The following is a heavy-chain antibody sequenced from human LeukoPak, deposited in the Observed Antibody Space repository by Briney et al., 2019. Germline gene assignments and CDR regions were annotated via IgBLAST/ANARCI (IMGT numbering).Heavy chain of an antibody. CDR2: ISAYNGNT. CDR3: ARESITMVRGVIYYYYGMDV. V-gene: IGHV1-18*01. J-gene: IGHJ6*02. CDR1: GYTFTSYG. Sequence: ASVKVSCKASGYTFTSYGISWVRQAPGQRLEWMGWISAYNGNTNYAQKLQGRVTMTTDTSTSTAYMELRSLRSDDTAVYYCARESITMVRGVIYYYYGMDVWGQGTTVTVSS. D-gene: IGHD3-10*01.